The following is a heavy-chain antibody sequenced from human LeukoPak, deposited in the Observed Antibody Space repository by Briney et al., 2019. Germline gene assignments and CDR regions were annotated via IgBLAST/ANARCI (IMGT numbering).Heavy chain of an antibody. CDR2: INSDGSST. V-gene: IGHV3-74*01. D-gene: IGHD5-18*01. CDR3: AREVQLWSYNWFDP. J-gene: IGHJ5*02. Sequence: PGGSLRLSCEASGFTFSSYRMNWVRQAPGKGLVWVSRINSDGSSTSYADSVKGRFTISRDNAKNTLYLQMNSLRAEDTAVYYCAREVQLWSYNWFDPWGQGTLVTVSS. CDR1: GFTFSSYR.